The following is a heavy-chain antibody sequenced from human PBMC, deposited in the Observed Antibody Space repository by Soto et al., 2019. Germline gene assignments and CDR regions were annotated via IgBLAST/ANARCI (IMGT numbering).Heavy chain of an antibody. Sequence: SETLSLTCTVSGGSISSYYWSWIRQPPGKGLEWIGYIYYSGSTNYNPSLKSRVTISVDTSKNQVVLTMTNMDPVDTATYYCVHRPEMATAHFDYWGQGTLVTVSS. V-gene: IGHV4-59*01. CDR2: IYYSGST. D-gene: IGHD5-18*01. CDR1: GGSISSYY. CDR3: VHRPEMATAHFDY. J-gene: IGHJ4*02.